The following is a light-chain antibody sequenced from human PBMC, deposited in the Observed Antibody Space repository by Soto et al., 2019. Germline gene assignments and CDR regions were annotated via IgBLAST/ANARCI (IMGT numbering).Light chain of an antibody. CDR1: QSVSSD. Sequence: EIVMTQSPATLSVSPGERATLSCRASQSVSSDLAWYQQKPGQAPRLLIYGASTRAIGIPARFSGSVSGTEGTLTISSLQSEDGSVYYCQQYNNWPPIFGQGTRLEIK. CDR2: GAS. J-gene: IGKJ5*01. V-gene: IGKV3-15*01. CDR3: QQYNNWPPI.